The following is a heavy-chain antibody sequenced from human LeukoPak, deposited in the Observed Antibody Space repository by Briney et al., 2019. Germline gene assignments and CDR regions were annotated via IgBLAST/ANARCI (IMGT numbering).Heavy chain of an antibody. CDR2: ITNGGSTI. D-gene: IGHD4-23*01. J-gene: IGHJ6*02. V-gene: IGHV3-11*01. Sequence: PGGSLRLSCAASGFTFSDYNMNWVRQAPGKGLEWVSYITNGGSTIHHADSVKGRFTISRDNAKKTLYLQMNSLRAEDTAVYYCARSIGLSGGGVDVWGQGTTVTVSS. CDR1: GFTFSDYN. CDR3: ARSIGLSGGGVDV.